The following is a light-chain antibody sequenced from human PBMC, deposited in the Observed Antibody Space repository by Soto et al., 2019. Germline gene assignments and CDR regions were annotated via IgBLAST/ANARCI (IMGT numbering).Light chain of an antibody. CDR3: QQSYSTPLP. CDR2: AAS. V-gene: IGKV1-39*01. J-gene: IGKJ4*01. CDR1: QSISSY. Sequence: DIQMTQSPSSLSASVGDRVTITCRASQSISSYLNWYQQKPGKAPKLLIYAASSLQSGVPSRFSGSGSGTDFTLTISSLQPEDFATYYCQQSYSTPLPFCGGTKVEIK.